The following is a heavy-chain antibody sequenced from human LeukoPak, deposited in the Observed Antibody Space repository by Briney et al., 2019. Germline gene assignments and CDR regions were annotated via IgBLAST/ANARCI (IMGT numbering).Heavy chain of an antibody. V-gene: IGHV3-30-3*01. CDR2: ISYDGSNI. J-gene: IGHJ4*02. CDR1: GFTFSSYA. D-gene: IGHD6-19*01. Sequence: PGRSLTLSCAASGFTFSSYAKHWVRHATGKGLVWVADISYDGSNIFYADSVKRRFTISSDNSTISLYLQMDSRRAEDTSVYYSAREVGGWYMRYYFDHWGQGTLVSVSS. CDR3: AREVGGWYMRYYFDH.